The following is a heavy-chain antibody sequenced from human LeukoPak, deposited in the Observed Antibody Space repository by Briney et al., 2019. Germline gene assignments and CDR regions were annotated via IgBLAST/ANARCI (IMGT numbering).Heavy chain of an antibody. CDR1: GGSISGSSYF. CDR3: ASSVYDSRGYYFDY. CDR2: IYYSGST. V-gene: IGHV4-39*01. J-gene: IGHJ4*02. Sequence: SETLSLTCTVSGGSISGSSYFWGWLRQPPGKGLEWIGSIYYSGSTYYNPSLKSRVAISVDTSSNQFSLKLSSVTAADTAVYYCASSVYDSRGYYFDYWGQGTLVTVSS. D-gene: IGHD3-22*01.